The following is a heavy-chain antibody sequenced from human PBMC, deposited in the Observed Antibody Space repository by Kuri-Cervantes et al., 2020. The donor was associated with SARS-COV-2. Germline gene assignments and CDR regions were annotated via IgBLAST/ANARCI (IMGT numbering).Heavy chain of an antibody. V-gene: IGHV3-21*01. CDR1: GFTFSSYA. D-gene: IGHD2-21*01. CDR3: ARVAGEGPIYYYYMDV. Sequence: GGSLRLSCAASGFTFSSYAMHWVRQAPGKGLEWVSSISSSSSYIYYADSVKGRFTISRENAKNSLYLQMNSLRAEDTAVYYCARVAGEGPIYYYYMDVWGKGTAVTVSS. CDR2: ISSSSSYI. J-gene: IGHJ6*03.